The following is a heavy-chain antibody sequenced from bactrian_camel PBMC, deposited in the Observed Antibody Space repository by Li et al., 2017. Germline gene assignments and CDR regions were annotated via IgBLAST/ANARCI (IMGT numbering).Heavy chain of an antibody. D-gene: IGHD4*01. CDR2: ISSGGGSGNT. J-gene: IGHJ4*01. CDR1: GFTFSRYG. Sequence: VQLVESGGGLVQIGESLGLSCAASGFTFSRYGMDWVRQAPGKGLEWVSCISSGGGSGNTYYADSVKGRFTISRDNAKSTMYLQMASLKPEDTAMYYCAAGNDYSDFDLCAVGPDTEFEYKYWGQGTQVTVS. V-gene: IGHV3S40*01. CDR3: AAGNDYSDFDLCAVGPDTEFEYKY.